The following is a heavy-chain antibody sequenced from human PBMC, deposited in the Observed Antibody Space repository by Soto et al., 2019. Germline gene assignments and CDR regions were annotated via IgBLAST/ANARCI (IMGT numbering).Heavy chain of an antibody. J-gene: IGHJ4*02. Sequence: TLSLTCAVYGGSFSGYYWSWIRQPPGKGLEWIGEINHSGSTNYNPSLKSRVTISVDTSKNQFSLKLSSVTAADTAVYYCARGHSGRYKAKFDYWGQGTLVTVSS. CDR2: INHSGST. CDR3: ARGHSGRYKAKFDY. V-gene: IGHV4-34*01. D-gene: IGHD1-26*01. CDR1: GGSFSGYY.